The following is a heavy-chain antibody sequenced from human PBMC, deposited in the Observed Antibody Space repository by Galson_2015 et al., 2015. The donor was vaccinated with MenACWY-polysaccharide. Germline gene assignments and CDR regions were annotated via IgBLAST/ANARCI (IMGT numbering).Heavy chain of an antibody. CDR3: ARDPAYGAFDV. D-gene: IGHD4-17*01. CDR2: INLDGSVK. J-gene: IGHJ3*01. CDR1: GFSFERFW. Sequence: SLRLSCAASGFSFERFWMSWVRQVPGKGLQEVAQINLDGSVKTYADSVRGRFTISRDNAEKSLSLQMSSLRADDTAVYYCARDPAYGAFDVWGQGTMLLVSS. V-gene: IGHV3-7*03.